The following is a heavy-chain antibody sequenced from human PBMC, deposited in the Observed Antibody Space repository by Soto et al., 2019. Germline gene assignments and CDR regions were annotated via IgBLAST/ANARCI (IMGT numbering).Heavy chain of an antibody. J-gene: IGHJ6*02. CDR1: GGSISSYY. CDR2: IYYSGST. D-gene: IGHD5-18*01. Sequence: SETLSLTCTVSGGSISSYYWSWIRQPPGKGLEWIGYIYYSGSTNYNPSLKSRVTISVDTSKNQFSLKLSSVTAADTAVYYCARDRRDPGTAMGPGYYYYYYGMDVWGQGTTVTVSS. CDR3: ARDRRDPGTAMGPGYYYYYYGMDV. V-gene: IGHV4-59*01.